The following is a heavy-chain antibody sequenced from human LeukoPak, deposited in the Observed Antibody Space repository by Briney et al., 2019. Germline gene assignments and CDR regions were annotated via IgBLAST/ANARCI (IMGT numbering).Heavy chain of an antibody. CDR2: IYYSGST. D-gene: IGHD6-19*01. CDR3: ARGPIAVAGSEDAFDI. CDR1: GGSISSSSYY. J-gene: IGHJ3*02. Sequence: PSETLSLTCTVSGGSISSSSYYWGWIRQPPGKGLEWIGSIYYSGSTYYNPSLKSRVTISVDTSKNQFSLKLSSVTAADTAVYYCARGPIAVAGSEDAFDIWGQGTMVTVSS. V-gene: IGHV4-39*01.